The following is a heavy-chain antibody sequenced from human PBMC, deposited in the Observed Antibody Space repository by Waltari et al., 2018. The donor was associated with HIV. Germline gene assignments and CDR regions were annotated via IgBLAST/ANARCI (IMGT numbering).Heavy chain of an antibody. D-gene: IGHD6-19*01. CDR3: ARGKKQWPDY. CDR2: INTKTGIP. Sequence: QVQLVQSGSELKKPGASVKVSCKTSGYTFTNHSVNWVRQAPGQGLEWMGWINTKTGIPTYAQDFTGRFVFSLDTSVTTAYLQINNLKPEDTSLYFCARGKKQWPDYWDQGTLVTVSS. V-gene: IGHV7-4-1*02. J-gene: IGHJ4*02. CDR1: GYTFTNHS.